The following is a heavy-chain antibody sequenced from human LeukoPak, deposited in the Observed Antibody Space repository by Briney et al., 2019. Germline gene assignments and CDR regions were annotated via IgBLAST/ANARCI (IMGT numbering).Heavy chain of an antibody. D-gene: IGHD6-19*01. V-gene: IGHV3-30*18. Sequence: PGGSLRLSCAGSGFSFSDYGMHWVREAQGKGLEGVAVISDDGSNQYFANSVEGRFAISRYNSKDTVYLHMNAVRPEDTAVYFCAQDLPADPGWGWYRVRFIFHSWGQGTLVTVSA. CDR3: AQDLPADPGWGWYRVRFIFHS. CDR1: GFSFSDYG. CDR2: ISDDGSNQ. J-gene: IGHJ4*02.